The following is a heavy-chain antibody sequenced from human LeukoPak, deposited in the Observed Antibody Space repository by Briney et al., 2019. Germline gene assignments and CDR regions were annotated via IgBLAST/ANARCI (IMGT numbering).Heavy chain of an antibody. CDR1: GGSVSSYY. CDR3: ARQVAVAGKAGLDY. Sequence: PSETLSLTCTVSGGSVSSYYWSWIRQPAGKGLEWIGRIYSSGSTNYNPSLKSRVTMSVYTSKNQFSLKLSSMTAADTAVYYCARQVAVAGKAGLDYWGQGTLVTVSS. J-gene: IGHJ4*02. CDR2: IYSSGST. D-gene: IGHD6-19*01. V-gene: IGHV4-4*07.